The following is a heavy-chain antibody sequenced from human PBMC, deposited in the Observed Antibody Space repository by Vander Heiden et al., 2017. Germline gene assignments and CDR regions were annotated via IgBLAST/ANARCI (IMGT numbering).Heavy chain of an antibody. D-gene: IGHD3-9*01. J-gene: IGHJ6*02. CDR3: AKDWNRYFDWFPVYGMDV. CDR2: ISGRGGST. Sequence: EVQLLASGGGLVQPGGSLRLSCAPAGFPFSTYAMSWVRQAPGKGLEWFSAISGRGGSTYYADSVKGRFTISRDNSKNTLYLQMNSLRAEDTAVYYCAKDWNRYFDWFPVYGMDVWGQGTTVTVSS. V-gene: IGHV3-23*01. CDR1: GFPFSTYA.